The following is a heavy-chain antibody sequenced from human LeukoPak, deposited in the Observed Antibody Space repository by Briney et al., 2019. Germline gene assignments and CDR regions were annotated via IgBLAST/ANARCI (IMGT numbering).Heavy chain of an antibody. Sequence: SETLSLTCTGCGGSISTYYWTWFRQPPGQKLDGIVFTYNSGLTDYSPSLKSRVTISVETSKSQFSLRLTSVTAADTAVYHCARDRAHTYGYYFDHWGQGIPVTVSS. CDR3: ARDRAHTYGYYFDH. CDR1: GGSISTYY. CDR2: TYNSGLT. D-gene: IGHD5-18*01. V-gene: IGHV4-59*01. J-gene: IGHJ4*02.